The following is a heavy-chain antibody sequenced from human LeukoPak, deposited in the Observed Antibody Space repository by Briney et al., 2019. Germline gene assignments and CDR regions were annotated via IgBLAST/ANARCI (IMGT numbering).Heavy chain of an antibody. J-gene: IGHJ4*02. CDR2: INPNNGGT. Sequence: AASVKVSCKASGYTFTDYYMHWVRQAPGQGLEWMGWINPNNGGTTYAQKFQGRVTMTRDTSISTAYTELGRLTSDDTAMYFCLRDLTYGGISSPDCWGQGSLVTVSS. CDR3: LRDLTYGGISSPDC. CDR1: GYTFTDYY. D-gene: IGHD4/OR15-4a*01. V-gene: IGHV1-2*02.